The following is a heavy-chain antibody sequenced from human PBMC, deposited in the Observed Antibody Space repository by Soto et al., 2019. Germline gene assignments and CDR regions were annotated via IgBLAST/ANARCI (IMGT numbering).Heavy chain of an antibody. J-gene: IGHJ6*02. V-gene: IGHV3-43*01. CDR2: ISWDGGST. Sequence: GGSLRLSCAASGFTFDDYTMHWVRQAPGKGLEWVSLISWDGGSTYYADSVKGRFTISRDNSKNSLYLQMNSLRTEDTALYYCAKGSFHRYYYYGMDVWGQGTTVTVSS. CDR3: AKGSFHRYYYYGMDV. CDR1: GFTFDDYT.